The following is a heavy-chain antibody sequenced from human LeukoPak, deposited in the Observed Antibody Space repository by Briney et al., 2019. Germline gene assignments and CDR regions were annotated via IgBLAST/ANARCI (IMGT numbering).Heavy chain of an antibody. Sequence: GRSLRLSCAASGFTFSSYGMHWVRQAPGKGLEWVAVIWYDGSNKYYADSVKGRFTISRDNSKNTLYLQMNSLRAEDTAVYYCAKEGIAVAGNEGYFDYWGQGTLVTVSS. V-gene: IGHV3-33*06. CDR3: AKEGIAVAGNEGYFDY. CDR2: IWYDGSNK. D-gene: IGHD6-19*01. CDR1: GFTFSSYG. J-gene: IGHJ4*02.